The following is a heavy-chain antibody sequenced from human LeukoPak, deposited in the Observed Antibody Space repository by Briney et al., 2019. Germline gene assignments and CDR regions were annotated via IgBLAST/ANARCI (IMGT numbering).Heavy chain of an antibody. D-gene: IGHD3-16*02. CDR3: ATLIDDYVWGSYRYRDYFDY. V-gene: IGHV4-34*01. J-gene: IGHJ4*02. Sequence: SETLSLTCAVYGGSFSGYYWSWIRQPPGKGLEWIGEINHSGSTNYNPSLKSRVTISVDTSKNQFSLKLSSVTATDTSVYHCATLIDDYVWGSYRYRDYFDYWGQGTLVTVSS. CDR1: GGSFSGYY. CDR2: INHSGST.